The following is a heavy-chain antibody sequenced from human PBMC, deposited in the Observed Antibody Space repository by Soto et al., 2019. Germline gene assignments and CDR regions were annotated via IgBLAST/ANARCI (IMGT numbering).Heavy chain of an antibody. CDR2: INHSGST. D-gene: IGHD5-18*01. V-gene: IGHV4-34*01. J-gene: IGHJ5*02. CDR1: GGSFSGYY. CDR3: ARAARGYSYGYWFDP. Sequence: QVQLQQWGAGLLKPSETLSLTCAVYGGSFSGYYWSWIRQPPGKGLEWIGEINHSGSTNYNPSLKSRVTISVDTSKNQFSLKLSSVTAADTAVYYCARAARGYSYGYWFDPWGQGTLVTVSS.